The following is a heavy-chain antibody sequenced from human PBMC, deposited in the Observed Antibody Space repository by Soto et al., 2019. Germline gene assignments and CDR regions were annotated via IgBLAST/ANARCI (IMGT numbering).Heavy chain of an antibody. CDR1: GFTFSSYG. J-gene: IGHJ4*02. CDR3: AKAYGVAITMIVGY. D-gene: IGHD3-22*01. CDR2: ISYDGSNK. Sequence: GSLRLSCAASGFTFSSYGMHWVRQAPGKGLEWVAVISYDGSNKYYADSVKGRFTISRDNSKNTLYLQMNSLRAEDTAVYYCAKAYGVAITMIVGYWGQGTLVTVSS. V-gene: IGHV3-30*18.